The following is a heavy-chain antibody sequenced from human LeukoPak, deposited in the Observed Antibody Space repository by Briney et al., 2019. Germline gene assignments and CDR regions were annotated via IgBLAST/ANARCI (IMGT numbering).Heavy chain of an antibody. V-gene: IGHV3-21*01. CDR2: ISSSSSYI. CDR1: GFTFSGYS. D-gene: IGHD3-22*01. J-gene: IGHJ4*02. Sequence: GGSLRLSCAASGFTFSGYSMNWVRQAPGKGLEWVSSISSSSSYIYYADSVKGRFTISRDNAKNSLYLQMNSLRAEDTAVYYCARHRYYYDSSGSPHFVYWGQGTLVTVSS. CDR3: ARHRYYYDSSGSPHFVY.